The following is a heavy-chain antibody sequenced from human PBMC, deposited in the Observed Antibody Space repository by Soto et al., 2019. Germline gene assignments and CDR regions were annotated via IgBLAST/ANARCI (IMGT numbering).Heavy chain of an antibody. CDR2: IIPILGIA. D-gene: IGHD4-4*01. Sequence: QVQLVQSGAEVQKPGSSVKVSCKASGGTFSSYTISWVRQAPGQGLEWMGRIIPILGIANYAQKFQGRVTITADKSTSTAYMELSSLRSEDTAVYYCARDHDYSNLAGEHWGQGTLVTVSS. J-gene: IGHJ1*01. CDR3: ARDHDYSNLAGEH. CDR1: GGTFSSYT. V-gene: IGHV1-69*02.